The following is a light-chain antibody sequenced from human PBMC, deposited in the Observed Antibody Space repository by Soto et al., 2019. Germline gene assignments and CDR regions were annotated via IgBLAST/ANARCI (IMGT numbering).Light chain of an antibody. Sequence: DVVLTQSHLSLAVTPGQPASISCRASQSLEYSDGNTYLNWFHQRPGQSPRRLIYQVSNRDSGVPERFSGSGSGTDFTLKISRVEAEDIGFYFCMQGSHWPPTFGQGTKVEIK. CDR3: MQGSHWPPT. J-gene: IGKJ1*01. V-gene: IGKV2-30*01. CDR1: QSLEYSDGNTY. CDR2: QVS.